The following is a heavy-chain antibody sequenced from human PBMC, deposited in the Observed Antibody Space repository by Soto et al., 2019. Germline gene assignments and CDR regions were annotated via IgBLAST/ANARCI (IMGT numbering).Heavy chain of an antibody. Sequence: ASVKVSCKASGYTFTSYGISWVRQAPGQGLEWMGWISAYNGNTNYAQKLQGRVTMTTDTSTSTAYMELRSLRSDDTAVYYCARDPIVGATTPPWYFDLWGRGTLVTVSS. V-gene: IGHV1-18*01. CDR3: ARDPIVGATTPPWYFDL. CDR1: GYTFTSYG. CDR2: ISAYNGNT. D-gene: IGHD1-26*01. J-gene: IGHJ2*01.